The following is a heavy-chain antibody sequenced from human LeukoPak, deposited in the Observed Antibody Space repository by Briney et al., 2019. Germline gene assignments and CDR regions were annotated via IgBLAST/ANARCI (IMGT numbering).Heavy chain of an antibody. J-gene: IGHJ5*02. D-gene: IGHD2-2*01. CDR2: IRYDGSNK. CDR3: AKGIQRYCSSTSCSNWFDP. CDR1: GFTFSSYG. Sequence: GGSLRLSCAASGFTFSSYGMHWVRQAPGKGLEWVAFIRYDGSNKYYADSVKGRFTISRDNSKNTLYLQMNSLRAEDTAVYYCAKGIQRYCSSTSCSNWFDPWGQGTLVTVSS. V-gene: IGHV3-30*02.